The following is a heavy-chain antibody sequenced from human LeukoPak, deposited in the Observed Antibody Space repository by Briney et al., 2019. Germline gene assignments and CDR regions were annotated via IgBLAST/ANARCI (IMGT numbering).Heavy chain of an antibody. CDR2: IRFNGISA. Sequence: GGSLRLSCTASGFTFSNFGIHWVRQAPGKGLEWVAFIRFNGISAYYADSVKGRFTISRDNSKNTLYPQMNGLRTEDTAVYYCAKDSRAALVGPYYMDVWGKGTTVTISS. V-gene: IGHV3-30*02. CDR3: AKDSRAALVGPYYMDV. CDR1: GFTFSNFG. J-gene: IGHJ6*03. D-gene: IGHD6-25*01.